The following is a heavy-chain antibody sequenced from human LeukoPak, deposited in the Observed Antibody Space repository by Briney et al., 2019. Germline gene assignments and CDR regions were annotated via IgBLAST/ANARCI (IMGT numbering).Heavy chain of an antibody. Sequence: PSETLSLTCAVSGYSISSGYQWAWIRQPPGKTLEWIGSIYHSGSAHYNPSLKSRVTISVDRSNNQFSLRLSYVTAADTAVYYCARDPRWLTPDCTSTSCYENYFDPWGQGTLVTVSS. CDR3: ARDPRWLTPDCTSTSCYENYFDP. J-gene: IGHJ5*02. V-gene: IGHV4-38-2*02. CDR1: GYSISSGYQ. CDR2: IYHSGSA. D-gene: IGHD2-2*01.